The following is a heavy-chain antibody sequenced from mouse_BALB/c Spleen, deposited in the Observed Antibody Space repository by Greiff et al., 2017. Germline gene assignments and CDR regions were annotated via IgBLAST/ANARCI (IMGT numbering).Heavy chain of an antibody. CDR3: ARSDITTVVDY. J-gene: IGHJ2*01. CDR1: GFTFSSFG. CDR2: ISSGSSTI. Sequence: EVQLKESGGGLVQPGGSRKLSCAASGFTFSSFGMHWVRQAPEKGLEWVAYISSGSSTIYYADTVKGRFTISRDNPKNTLFLQMTSLRSEDTAMYYCARSDITTVVDYWGQGTTLTVSS. D-gene: IGHD1-1*01. V-gene: IGHV5-17*02.